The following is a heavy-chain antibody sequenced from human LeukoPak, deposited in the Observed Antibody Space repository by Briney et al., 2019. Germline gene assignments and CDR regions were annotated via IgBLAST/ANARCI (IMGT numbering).Heavy chain of an antibody. Sequence: PGGSLRLSCAASGFTFSSYDMHWVRQATGKGLEWVSAIGTAGDTYYPGSVKGRFTISRENAKNSLYLQMNSLRAEDTALYYCARRAYNYGEAAFDIWGQGTMVTVSS. V-gene: IGHV3-13*01. CDR1: GFTFSSYD. CDR3: ARRAYNYGEAAFDI. J-gene: IGHJ3*02. CDR2: IGTAGDT. D-gene: IGHD5-18*01.